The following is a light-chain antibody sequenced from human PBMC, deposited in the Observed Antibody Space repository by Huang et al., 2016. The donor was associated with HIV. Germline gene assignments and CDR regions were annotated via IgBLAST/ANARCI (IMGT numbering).Light chain of an antibody. CDR3: QQSHSTPFT. CDR1: QSISNY. Sequence: DIQMTQSPSSLSASVGDRVTITCRASQSISNYLNWYQQRPGKAPKVLIYAASSLQSGVPSRFSGRGSGTDFTLTSSSLQPEDFATYYCQQSHSTPFTFGPGTKVDIK. V-gene: IGKV1-39*01. J-gene: IGKJ3*01. CDR2: AAS.